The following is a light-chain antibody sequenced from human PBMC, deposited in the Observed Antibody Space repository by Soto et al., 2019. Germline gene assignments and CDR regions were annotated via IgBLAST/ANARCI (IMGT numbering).Light chain of an antibody. CDR2: GAS. J-gene: IGKJ5*01. Sequence: EILMTQSAATLSVSPGERATLSCRASQSVSSNLAWYQQKPGQAPRLLIYGASTRATGIPARFSGSGSGTEFTLTISSLQSEDFAVYYCQQYNNWPPGTFGQGTRLEIK. V-gene: IGKV3-15*01. CDR3: QQYNNWPPGT. CDR1: QSVSSN.